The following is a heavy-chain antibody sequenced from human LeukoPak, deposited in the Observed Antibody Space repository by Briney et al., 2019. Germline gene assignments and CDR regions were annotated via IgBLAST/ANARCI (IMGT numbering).Heavy chain of an antibody. V-gene: IGHV3-21*01. Sequence: GGSLRLSCAASGFTFSSYSMNWVRQAPGKGLEWVSSISSSSSYIYYADSVKGRFTISRDNAKNSLYLQMNSLRAEDTAVYYCARGNDGGGYYYYMDVWGKGTTVTISS. CDR3: ARGNDGGGYYYYMDV. CDR1: GFTFSSYS. J-gene: IGHJ6*03. CDR2: ISSSSSYI. D-gene: IGHD1-1*01.